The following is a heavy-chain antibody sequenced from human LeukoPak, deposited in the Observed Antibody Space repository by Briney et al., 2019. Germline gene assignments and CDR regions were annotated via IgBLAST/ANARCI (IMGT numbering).Heavy chain of an antibody. Sequence: GRSLRLSCAASGFTFDDYAMHWVRQASGKGLEWVSGISWNSGSIGYADSVKGRFTISRDNAKNSLYLQMNSLRAEDTALYYCAKARGFYGPLAYWGQGTLVTVSS. V-gene: IGHV3-9*01. J-gene: IGHJ4*02. CDR3: AKARGFYGPLAY. D-gene: IGHD2/OR15-2a*01. CDR2: ISWNSGSI. CDR1: GFTFDDYA.